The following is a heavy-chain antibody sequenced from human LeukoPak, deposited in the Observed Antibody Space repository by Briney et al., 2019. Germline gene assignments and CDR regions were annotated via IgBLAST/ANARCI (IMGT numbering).Heavy chain of an antibody. J-gene: IGHJ4*02. D-gene: IGHD3/OR15-3a*01. CDR1: GFIFSSRW. CDR3: VRGTGFILDS. CDR2: INKDGSAK. V-gene: IGHV3-7*01. Sequence: GGSLRLSCAASGFIFSSRWMHWVRQSPGKGLKWVANINKDGSAKYYVDSVKGRFTISRDNAKNSVYLQMNSLRVEDTALYYCVRGTGFILDSWGLGTRVTVS.